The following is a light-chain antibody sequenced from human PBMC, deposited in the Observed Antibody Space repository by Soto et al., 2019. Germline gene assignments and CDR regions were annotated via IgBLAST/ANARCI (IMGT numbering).Light chain of an antibody. CDR2: DAS. CDR1: QSVSSYY. Sequence: VLTQSPATLSLSPGERATLSCGASQSVSSYYLAWYQQKPGLAPRLLIYDASNRATGIPDRFSGSGSGTDFTLTISRLEPEDSAVYYCQRYGSSRTFGQGTKVDIK. CDR3: QRYGSSRT. J-gene: IGKJ1*01. V-gene: IGKV3D-20*01.